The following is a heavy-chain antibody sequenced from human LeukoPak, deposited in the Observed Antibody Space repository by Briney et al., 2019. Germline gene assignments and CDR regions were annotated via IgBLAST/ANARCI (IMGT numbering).Heavy chain of an antibody. Sequence: SETLALIWTVFGGSLCRFYWSWIRQPPGRGLEWIGYMSYSGSCKYNPSLKRPVSISLDTPKNQFSLKLSSVTAADTAVYYCVRDPEGGSWFDFWGQGNLVTVSS. CDR2: MSYSGSC. CDR3: VRDPEGGSWFDF. D-gene: IGHD6-13*01. CDR1: GGSLCRFY. J-gene: IGHJ4*02. V-gene: IGHV4-59*01.